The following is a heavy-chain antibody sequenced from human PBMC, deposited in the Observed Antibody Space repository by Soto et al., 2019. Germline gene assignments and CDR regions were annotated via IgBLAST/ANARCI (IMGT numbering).Heavy chain of an antibody. CDR1: GGSISGYY. J-gene: IGHJ6*02. Sequence: SETLSLTCTVSGGSISGYYWSWIRQPPGKGLEWIGYMYNTGSTVYNPSFKSRVTISVDTSKSQFSLRLNSVTAADTAVYYCARDLCGYCGTDCYPLAVWGQGTTVTVSS. CDR2: MYNTGST. V-gene: IGHV4-59*01. CDR3: ARDLCGYCGTDCYPLAV. D-gene: IGHD2-21*02.